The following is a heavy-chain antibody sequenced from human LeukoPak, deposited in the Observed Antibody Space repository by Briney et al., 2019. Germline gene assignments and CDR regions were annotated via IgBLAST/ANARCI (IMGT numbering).Heavy chain of an antibody. CDR2: ISGSGGST. Sequence: GGSLRLSCTTSGFNFRAYWMGWVRQAPGKGLEWVSAISGSGGSTYYADSVKGRFTISRDNNKNSLYLQMNSLRTEDTALYYCAKDIFILGIAAAGPRWGQGTLVTVSS. J-gene: IGHJ4*02. CDR3: AKDIFILGIAAAGPR. CDR1: GFNFRAYW. V-gene: IGHV3-23*01. D-gene: IGHD6-13*01.